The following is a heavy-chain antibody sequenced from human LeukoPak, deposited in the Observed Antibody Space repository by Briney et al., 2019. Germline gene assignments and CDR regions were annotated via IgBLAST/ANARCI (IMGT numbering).Heavy chain of an antibody. J-gene: IGHJ6*03. CDR1: GGTFSSYT. CDR2: IIPILGIA. D-gene: IGHD2-15*01. CDR3: ARGACSGGSCKYYYYYYYMDV. Sequence: SVKVSCKASGGTFSSYTISWVRQAPGQGLEWMGRIIPILGIANYAQKFQGRVTITADKSTSTAYMELSSLRSEDTAVYYCARGACSGGSCKYYYYYYYMDVWGKGTTVTVSS. V-gene: IGHV1-69*02.